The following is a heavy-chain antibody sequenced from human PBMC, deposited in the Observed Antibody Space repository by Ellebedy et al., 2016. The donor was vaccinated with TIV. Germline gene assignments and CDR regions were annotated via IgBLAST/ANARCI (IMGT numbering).Heavy chain of an antibody. CDR1: GYTFTSYG. CDR3: ARIYDSSGYYSLPFDY. D-gene: IGHD3-22*01. CDR2: ISAYNGNT. V-gene: IGHV1-18*01. Sequence: ASVKVSCKASGYTFTSYGISWVRQAPGQGLEWMGWISAYNGNTYYAQKLQGRVTMTTDTSTSTAYMELRSLRSDDTAVYYCARIYDSSGYYSLPFDYWGQGTLVTVSS. J-gene: IGHJ4*02.